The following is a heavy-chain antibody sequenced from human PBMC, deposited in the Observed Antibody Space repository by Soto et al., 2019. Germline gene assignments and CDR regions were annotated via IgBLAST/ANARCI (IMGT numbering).Heavy chain of an antibody. CDR3: ARVNTPLSNYYYGMDV. CDR1: GFTFSSYW. J-gene: IGHJ6*02. D-gene: IGHD2-2*02. V-gene: IGHV3-7*01. Sequence: GGSLRLSCAASGFTFSSYWMSWVRQAPGKGLEWVANIKQDGSEKYYVDSVKGRFTISRDNAKNSLYLQVNSLRAEDTAVYYCARVNTPLSNYYYGMDVWGQGTTVTVSS. CDR2: IKQDGSEK.